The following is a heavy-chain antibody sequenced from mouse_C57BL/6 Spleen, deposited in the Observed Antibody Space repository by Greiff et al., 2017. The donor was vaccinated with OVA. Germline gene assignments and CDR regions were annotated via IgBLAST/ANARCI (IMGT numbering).Heavy chain of an antibody. D-gene: IGHD2-5*01. CDR1: GFTFSSYA. CDR3: ARPYYSNYGGFAY. V-gene: IGHV5-4*03. J-gene: IGHJ3*01. Sequence: EVMLVESGGGLVKPGGSLKLSCAASGFTFSSYAMSWVRQTPEKRLEWVATISDGGSYTYYPDNVKGRFTISRDNAKNNLYLQMSHLKSEDTAMYYCARPYYSNYGGFAYWGQGTLVTVSA. CDR2: ISDGGSYT.